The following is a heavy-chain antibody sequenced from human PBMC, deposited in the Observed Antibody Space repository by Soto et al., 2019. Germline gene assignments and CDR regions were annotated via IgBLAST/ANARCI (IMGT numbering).Heavy chain of an antibody. D-gene: IGHD2-21*01. CDR2: MFTRDWET. CDR1: GHLFNNHW. V-gene: IGHV5-51*01. Sequence: PGQCLRISCKGPGHLFNNHWIGRVRQPPGKGLEWMCLMFTRDWETKNSTSFQAHVSFSVDNSTNAVYLQWTCLQTTDSGIYFCARRYCDSGHGYELWGQGTLVTVAS. J-gene: IGHJ4*02. CDR3: ARRYCDSGHGYEL.